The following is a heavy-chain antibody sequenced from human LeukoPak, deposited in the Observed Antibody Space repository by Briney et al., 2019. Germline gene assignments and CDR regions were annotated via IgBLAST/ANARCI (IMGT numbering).Heavy chain of an antibody. D-gene: IGHD6-13*01. CDR3: AKKGIAAADSFDY. V-gene: IGHV3-23*01. J-gene: IGHJ4*02. Sequence: GGSLRLSCAASGFTSSSYVMSWVRQAPGKGQEWVSGISGSGGSTYYADSVKGRFTISRDNSKNTLYLQMNSLRAEDTAIYYCAKKGIAAADSFDYWGQGTLVTVSS. CDR2: ISGSGGST. CDR1: GFTSSSYV.